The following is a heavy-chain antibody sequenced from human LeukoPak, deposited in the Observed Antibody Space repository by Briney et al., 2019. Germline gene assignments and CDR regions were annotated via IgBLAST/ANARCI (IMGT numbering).Heavy chain of an antibody. CDR2: ISYDGSNT. CDR3: AKDPFSCRSSGCHGIDY. CDR1: GFTFSSYG. D-gene: IGHD6-19*01. Sequence: PGGSLRLSCAASGFTFSSYGMQWVRQAPGKGLEWVAVISYDGSNTYYADSVKGRFTISRDNSKNTLYLQMNSLRAEDTALYYCAKDPFSCRSSGCHGIDYWGQGTLVTVSS. V-gene: IGHV3-30*18. J-gene: IGHJ4*02.